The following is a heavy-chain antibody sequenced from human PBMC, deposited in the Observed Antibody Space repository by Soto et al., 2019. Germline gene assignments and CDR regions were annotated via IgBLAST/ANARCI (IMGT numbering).Heavy chain of an antibody. CDR2: INPSGGST. V-gene: IGHV1-46*03. Sequence: ASVKVSCKASGYTFTSYYMHWVRQAPGRGLEWMGIINPSGGSTSYAQKFQGRVTMTRDTSTSTVYMELSSLRSEDTAVYYCASLDLEYSSSSHFDFWGQGTLVTVSS. J-gene: IGHJ4*02. D-gene: IGHD6-6*01. CDR3: ASLDLEYSSSSHFDF. CDR1: GYTFTSYY.